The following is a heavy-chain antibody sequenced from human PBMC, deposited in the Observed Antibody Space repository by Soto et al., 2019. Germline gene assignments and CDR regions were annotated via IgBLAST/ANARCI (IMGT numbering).Heavy chain of an antibody. D-gene: IGHD3-9*01. J-gene: IGHJ4*02. CDR3: AKDRHPDGIWTFDS. V-gene: IGHV3-23*01. Sequence: GGSLRLSCAASGFTFSAYALSWVRQAPGSGLEWVAGITGGSGSTEYADSVKGRFTMSRDTSNNILYLQMNSLRVEDTAEYYCAKDRHPDGIWTFDSWGQGTVVTVSS. CDR2: ITGGSGST. CDR1: GFTFSAYA.